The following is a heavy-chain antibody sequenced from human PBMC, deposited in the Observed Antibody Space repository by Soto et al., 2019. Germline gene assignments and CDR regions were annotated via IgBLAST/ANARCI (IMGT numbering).Heavy chain of an antibody. V-gene: IGHV3-23*01. CDR1: GFTSGTFA. CDR3: ARVSQLYSYARGCFVL. D-gene: IGHD5-18*01. CDR2: FSGTSHSI. Sequence: GGFLTLACAAASGFTSGTFAMNWDRQAPGKGLEWVSTFSGTSHSIYYADSVKGRFSMSRDNSKNTLSLQMNSLRAEDTAIYYCARVSQLYSYARGCFVLWGPGTLVTVCS. J-gene: IGHJ4*01.